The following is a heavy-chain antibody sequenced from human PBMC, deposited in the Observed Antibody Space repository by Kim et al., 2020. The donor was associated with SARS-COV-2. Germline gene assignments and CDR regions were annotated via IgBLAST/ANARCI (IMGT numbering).Heavy chain of an antibody. Sequence: GGSLRLSCAASGFTFSSYAMHWVRQAPGKGLEWVAVISYDGSNKYYADSVKGRFTISRDNSKNTLYLQMNSLRAEDTAVYYCARSFGLITMVRGVNNWFDPWGQGTLVTVSS. CDR1: GFTFSSYA. D-gene: IGHD3-10*01. V-gene: IGHV3-30-3*01. J-gene: IGHJ5*02. CDR2: ISYDGSNK. CDR3: ARSFGLITMVRGVNNWFDP.